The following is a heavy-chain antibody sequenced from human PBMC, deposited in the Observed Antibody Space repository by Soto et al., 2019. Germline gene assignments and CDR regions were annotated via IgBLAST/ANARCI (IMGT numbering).Heavy chain of an antibody. CDR2: ISSTTNYI. CDR1: GFTFTRYS. CDR3: ARESEDLTSNFDY. J-gene: IGHJ4*02. V-gene: IGHV3-21*01. Sequence: GGSLRLSCAASGFTFTRYSMNWVRQAPGKGLEWVSSISSTTNYIYYADSMKGRFTVSRDNAKNSVYLEMNSLGAEDTAVYYCARESEDLTSNFDYWGQGTLVTV.